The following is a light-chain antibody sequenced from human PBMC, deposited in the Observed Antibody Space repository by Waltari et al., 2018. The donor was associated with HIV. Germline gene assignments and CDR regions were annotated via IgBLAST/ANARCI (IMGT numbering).Light chain of an antibody. Sequence: DIVMTKSPDSLAVSLGERSTIHCKSSQSLLYSANKKNYLAWPQQRPGQPPKLLIYWASARESGVPDRFSGSGSGTDFTLTISSLQADDVAVYYCHQYFSAPWTFGQGTKVEIK. CDR2: WAS. CDR3: HQYFSAPWT. J-gene: IGKJ1*01. CDR1: QSLLYSANKKNY. V-gene: IGKV4-1*01.